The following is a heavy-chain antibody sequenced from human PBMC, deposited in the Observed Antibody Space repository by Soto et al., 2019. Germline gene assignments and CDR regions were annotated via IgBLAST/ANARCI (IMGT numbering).Heavy chain of an antibody. D-gene: IGHD2-15*01. V-gene: IGHV1-69*02. CDR3: AITPFVVLTYFDS. Sequence: QVQLVQSGTEVKKPGSSVKVSCKASGGTFRNYPINWVRQAPGQGLEWMGSIFPLTDIPDYAQNFQARLTISPDKSTSTASMELSSLTSADTAMYFCAITPFVVLTYFDSWGQATLVTVSS. CDR2: IFPLTDIP. J-gene: IGHJ4*02. CDR1: GGTFRNYP.